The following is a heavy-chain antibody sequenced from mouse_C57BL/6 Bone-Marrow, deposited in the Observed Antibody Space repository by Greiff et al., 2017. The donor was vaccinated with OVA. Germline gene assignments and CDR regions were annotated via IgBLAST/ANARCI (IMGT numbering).Heavy chain of an antibody. CDR1: GYSITSDY. CDR2: ISYSGST. J-gene: IGHJ1*03. D-gene: IGHD1-1*01. CDR3: ARNYYGSSYGVYWYFDV. V-gene: IGHV3-8*01. Sequence: EVQLQESGPGLAKPSQTLSLTCTVTGYSITSDYWNWIRKFPGNKLEYMGYISYSGSTYYNPSLKSRISITRDTSKNQYYLQLNSATTEDTATYYCARNYYGSSYGVYWYFDVWGTGTTVTVSS.